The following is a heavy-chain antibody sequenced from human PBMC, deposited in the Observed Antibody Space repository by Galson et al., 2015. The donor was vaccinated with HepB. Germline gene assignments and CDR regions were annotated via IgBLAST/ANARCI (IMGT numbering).Heavy chain of an antibody. V-gene: IGHV1-2*06. CDR3: ARDPGGSGYCSSTSCYS. CDR1: GYTFTGYY. Sequence: SVKVSCKASGYTFTGYYMHWVRQAPGQGLEWMGRINPNSGGTNCAQKFQGRVTMTRDTSISTAYMELSRLRSDDTAVYYCARDPGGSGYCSSTSCYSWGQGTLVTVSS. J-gene: IGHJ4*02. D-gene: IGHD2-2*02. CDR2: INPNSGGT.